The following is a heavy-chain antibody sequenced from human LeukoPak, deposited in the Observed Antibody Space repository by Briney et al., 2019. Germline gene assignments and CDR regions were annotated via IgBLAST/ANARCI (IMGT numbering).Heavy chain of an antibody. J-gene: IGHJ5*02. CDR3: ARDPVFGSYSPWFDP. Sequence: ASVKVSCKASGYSFTDYAMHWVRQAPGQRLEWMGWINAANGSTKYSQKFQGRVTITADESTSTAYMELSSLRSEDTAVYYCARDPVFGSYSPWFDPWGQGTLVTVSS. CDR2: INAANGST. D-gene: IGHD1-26*01. V-gene: IGHV1-3*01. CDR1: GYSFTDYA.